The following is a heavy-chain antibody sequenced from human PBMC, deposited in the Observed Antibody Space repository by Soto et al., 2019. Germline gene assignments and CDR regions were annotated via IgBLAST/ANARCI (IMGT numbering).Heavy chain of an antibody. CDR2: ISGSGGST. J-gene: IGHJ4*02. D-gene: IGHD5-18*01. CDR3: ANTPIIRDTAMVTGY. Sequence: EVQLLESGGGLVQPGGSLRLSCAASGFTFSSYAMSWVRQAPGKRLEWVSAISGSGGSTYYADSVKGRFTISRDNSKNTLYLQMNSLRAEDTVVYYCANTPIIRDTAMVTGYWGQGTLVTVSS. CDR1: GFTFSSYA. V-gene: IGHV3-23*01.